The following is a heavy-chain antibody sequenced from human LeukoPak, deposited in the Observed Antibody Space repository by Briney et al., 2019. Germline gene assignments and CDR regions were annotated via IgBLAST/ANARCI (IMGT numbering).Heavy chain of an antibody. CDR3: AGRDNYDC. Sequence: PGGSLRLSCAASGFTLSSHWMHWVRQAAGKGLEWVSRINSDGSSTSYADSVKGQFTISRDNAKNTLYLQMNSLRAEDTAVYYCAGRDNYDCWGQGTLVTVSS. CDR1: GFTLSSHW. CDR2: INSDGSST. D-gene: IGHD2-15*01. V-gene: IGHV3-74*01. J-gene: IGHJ4*02.